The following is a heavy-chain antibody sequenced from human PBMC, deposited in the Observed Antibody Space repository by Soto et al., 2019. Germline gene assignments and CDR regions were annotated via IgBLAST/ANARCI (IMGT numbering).Heavy chain of an antibody. CDR2: IYYSGNT. CDR1: GGSMSSGAYY. CDR3: ASSYTGYLDN. J-gene: IGHJ4*02. D-gene: IGHD3-9*01. V-gene: IGHV4-31*03. Sequence: QVQLQESGPGLVKPSQTLSLTCTVSGGSMSSGAYYWNWIRQHPGQGLEWIGYIYYSGNTYYNPSLRSRITISVDTSKNQFSLKLSSVTDADTAVYYCASSYTGYLDNWGQGTRVPVSS.